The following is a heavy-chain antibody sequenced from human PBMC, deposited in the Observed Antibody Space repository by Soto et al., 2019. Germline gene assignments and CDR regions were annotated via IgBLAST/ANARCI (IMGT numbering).Heavy chain of an antibody. Sequence: ASVKVSCKASGYTFTSYGISWVRQAPGQGLEWMGWISAYNGNTNYAQKLQGRVTMTTDTSTSTAYMELRSLRSDDTAVYYCARIQDYYGLGSYQPQYYYYYYGMDVWGQGTTVTVSS. D-gene: IGHD3-10*01. CDR1: GYTFTSYG. CDR2: ISAYNGNT. CDR3: ARIQDYYGLGSYQPQYYYYYYGMDV. V-gene: IGHV1-18*04. J-gene: IGHJ6*02.